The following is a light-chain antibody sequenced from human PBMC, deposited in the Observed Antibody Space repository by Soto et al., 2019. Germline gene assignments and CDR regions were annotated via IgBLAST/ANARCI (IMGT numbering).Light chain of an antibody. Sequence: EIVLTQSPATLSLSPWEIATLSCRASQSVDSYLAWYQQKPGQAPRLLIYDVSNRATGIPARFSGSGPGTDFTLTVSSLEPEDSAIYYCQQRRNSITFGQGTRLEIK. CDR1: QSVDSY. CDR3: QQRRNSIT. J-gene: IGKJ5*01. CDR2: DVS. V-gene: IGKV3-11*01.